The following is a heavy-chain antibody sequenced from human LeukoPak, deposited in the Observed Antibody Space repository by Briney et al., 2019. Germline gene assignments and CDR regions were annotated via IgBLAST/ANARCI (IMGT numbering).Heavy chain of an antibody. J-gene: IGHJ5*02. V-gene: IGHV4-34*01. CDR3: ARHESCGGGTCSTGRWFDP. D-gene: IGHD2-15*01. CDR1: GGSFSGYY. Sequence: SETLSLTCAVYGGSFSGYYWSWIRQPPGKGLEWIGEINHSGSTNYNPSLKSRVTISVDTPKNQVSLRLYSVTAADTAVYYCARHESCGGGTCSTGRWFDPWGQGTLVTVSS. CDR2: INHSGST.